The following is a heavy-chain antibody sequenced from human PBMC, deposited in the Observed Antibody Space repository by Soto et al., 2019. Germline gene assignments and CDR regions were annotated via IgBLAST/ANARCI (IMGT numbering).Heavy chain of an antibody. Sequence: GGSLRLSCAASGLTFSSYAMHWVRQAPGKGLEWVAVISYDGSNKYYADSVKGRFTISRDNSKNTLYLQMNSLRAEDTAVYYCAREFCDTSCHDYYYYYGMDVWGQGTTVTVSS. D-gene: IGHD2-2*01. CDR1: GLTFSSYA. CDR3: AREFCDTSCHDYYYYYGMDV. CDR2: ISYDGSNK. V-gene: IGHV3-30-3*01. J-gene: IGHJ6*02.